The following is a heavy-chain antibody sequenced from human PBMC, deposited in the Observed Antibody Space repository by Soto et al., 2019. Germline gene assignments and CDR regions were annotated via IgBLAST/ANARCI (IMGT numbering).Heavy chain of an antibody. CDR3: ARGDSTDCSNGVCYFFYNHDMDV. J-gene: IGHJ6*02. D-gene: IGHD2-8*01. Sequence: ASVKVSCKASGYSFTDYHIHWVRQAPGQGLQWLGRINPKSGGTSTAQKFQGWVTMTTDTSISTASMELTRLTSDDTAIYYCARGDSTDCSNGVCYFFYNHDMDVWGQGTTVTVSS. V-gene: IGHV1-2*04. CDR2: INPKSGGT. CDR1: GYSFTDYH.